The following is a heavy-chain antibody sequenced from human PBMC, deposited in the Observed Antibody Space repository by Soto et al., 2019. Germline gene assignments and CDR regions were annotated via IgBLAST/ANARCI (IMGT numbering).Heavy chain of an antibody. CDR1: GYSFTSYW. V-gene: IGHV5-10-1*01. Sequence: GESLKISCKGSGYSFTSYWISWVRQMPGKGLEWMGRIDPSDSYTNYSPSFQGHVTISADKSVSTAYLQWSSLKASDTAMYYCERLGYDFWSGYYNKNYYYYGMEVWGQGTTVTVSS. J-gene: IGHJ6*02. D-gene: IGHD3-3*01. CDR3: ERLGYDFWSGYYNKNYYYYGMEV. CDR2: IDPSDSYT.